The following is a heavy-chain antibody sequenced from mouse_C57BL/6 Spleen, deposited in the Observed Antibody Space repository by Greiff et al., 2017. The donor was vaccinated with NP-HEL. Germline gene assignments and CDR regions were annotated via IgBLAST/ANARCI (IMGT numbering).Heavy chain of an antibody. CDR3: ARPGSSWYFDV. J-gene: IGHJ1*03. CDR1: GFTFSDYG. D-gene: IGHD1-1*01. V-gene: IGHV5-17*01. CDR2: ISSGSSTI. Sequence: EVKLMESGGGLVKPGGSLKLSCAASGFTFSDYGMHWVRQAPEKGLEWVAYISSGSSTIYYADTVRGRFTISRDNAKSTLFLQRTSVRSEDTAMYYCARPGSSWYFDVWGTGTTVTVSA.